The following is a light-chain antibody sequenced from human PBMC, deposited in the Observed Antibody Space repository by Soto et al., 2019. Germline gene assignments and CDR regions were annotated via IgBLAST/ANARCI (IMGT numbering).Light chain of an antibody. V-gene: IGKV2-28*01. CDR3: MQTLQSPPLP. CDR1: QSLLHSNGYNY. CDR2: LGS. J-gene: IGKJ4*01. Sequence: DIVMTQSPLSLPVTPGEPASISCRSSQSLLHSNGYNYLDWYLQRPGQSPQLLIYLGSNRASGVLDRCSGSGSGTDFTLKISRVEAEDVGVYYCMQTLQSPPLPFGGGPKLEIK.